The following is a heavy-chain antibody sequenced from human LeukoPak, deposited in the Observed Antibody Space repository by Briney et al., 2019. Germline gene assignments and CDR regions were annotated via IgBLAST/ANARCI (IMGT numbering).Heavy chain of an antibody. CDR3: AREDAAGFDY. J-gene: IGHJ4*02. CDR2: ITSGSTSI. D-gene: IGHD6-13*01. CDR1: GLSFSYYG. V-gene: IGHV3-21*01. Sequence: GGSLRLSCSASGLSFSYYGFHWVRQAPGKGLEWVSSITSGSTSIYYADSVRGRFTISRDNAKKSLYLEMNSLRAEDTAVYYCAREDAAGFDYWGQGTLVTVSS.